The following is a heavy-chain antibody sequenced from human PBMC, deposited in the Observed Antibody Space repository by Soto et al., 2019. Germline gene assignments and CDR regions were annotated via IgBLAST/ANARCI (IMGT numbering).Heavy chain of an antibody. CDR3: AREVKQRLGYYYIGLDV. D-gene: IGHD6-25*01. Sequence: PSETLSLTCAVSGDSIRTFYWNWFRQPAGGGLEWIGRFCLSGDTDYNPSLTSLHTMSFVTSKSQFSLSLTYVTAPNTAVYYCAREVKQRLGYYYIGLDVWGQGTTVTVSS. V-gene: IGHV4-4*07. J-gene: IGHJ6*02. CDR2: FCLSGDT. CDR1: GDSIRTFY.